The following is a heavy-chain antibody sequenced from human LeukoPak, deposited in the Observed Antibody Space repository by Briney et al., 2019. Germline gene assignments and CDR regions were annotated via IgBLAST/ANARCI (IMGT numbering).Heavy chain of an antibody. CDR1: GFTFSSNW. J-gene: IGHJ5*02. Sequence: GGSLRLSCAVSGFTFSSNWMNWVRQAPGKGLEWVANIKEDGSEIYYVASVKGRFTISRDNAKNSVFLQMNSLRVEDTAVYYCVRDIDLWGQGTLVTVSS. CDR3: VRDIDL. CDR2: IKEDGSEI. V-gene: IGHV3-7*01.